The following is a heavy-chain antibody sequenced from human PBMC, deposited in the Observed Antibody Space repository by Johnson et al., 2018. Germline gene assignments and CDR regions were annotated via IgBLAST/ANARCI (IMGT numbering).Heavy chain of an antibody. D-gene: IGHD3-16*02. CDR1: GGSISSSSYY. Sequence: QVQLQESGPGLVKPSETLSLTCTVSGGSISSSSYYWGWIRPPPGKGLEWIGRIYYSGSTYYNPSLKSRVTISVDQSKNQFPLKLSPGTAADTAVYYFASARRDYVWGSYPPYYYMDVWGKGTTVTVSS. J-gene: IGHJ6*03. CDR3: ASARRDYVWGSYPPYYYMDV. V-gene: IGHV4-39*07. CDR2: IYYSGST.